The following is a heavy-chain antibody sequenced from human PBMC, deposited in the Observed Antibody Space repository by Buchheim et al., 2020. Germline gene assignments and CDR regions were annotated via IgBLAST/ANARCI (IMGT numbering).Heavy chain of an antibody. CDR1: GFTFSSYW. V-gene: IGHV3-74*01. CDR2: INSDGSST. Sequence: EVQLVESGGGLVQPGGSLRLSCAASGFTFSSYWMHWVRQAPGKGLVWVSRINSDGSSTRYADSAKGRFTISRDNAKNPLYLQMNSLRAEDTAVYYCARGARLAVYYDSSGYYYFDYWGQGTL. D-gene: IGHD3-22*01. J-gene: IGHJ4*02. CDR3: ARGARLAVYYDSSGYYYFDY.